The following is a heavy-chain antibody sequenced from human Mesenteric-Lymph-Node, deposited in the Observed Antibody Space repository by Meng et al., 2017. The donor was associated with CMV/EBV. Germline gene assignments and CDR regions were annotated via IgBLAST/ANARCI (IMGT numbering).Heavy chain of an antibody. V-gene: IGHV3-21*01. CDR2: ISSSSSYI. CDR1: GFTFSNYG. CDR3: ARADTAMVPYYYYGMDV. Sequence: GGSLRLSCAASGFTFSNYGMSWVRQAPGKGLEWVSSISSSSSYIYYADSVKGRFTISRDNAKNSLYLQMNSLRAEDTAVYYCARADTAMVPYYYYGMDVWGQGTTVTVSS. D-gene: IGHD5-18*01. J-gene: IGHJ6*02.